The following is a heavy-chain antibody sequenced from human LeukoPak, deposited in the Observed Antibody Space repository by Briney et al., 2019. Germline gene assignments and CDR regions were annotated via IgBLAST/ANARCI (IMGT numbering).Heavy chain of an antibody. Sequence: GGSLRLSCAASGFTFSSYWMSWFRQTPGKGLEWVGNIKKDGSEKYYVDSVKGRFTISRDNAENSLFLQMNSLRAEDTAIYYCVRDYVWGTYDLDYWGQGTLVTVTS. V-gene: IGHV3-7*01. CDR2: IKKDGSEK. CDR3: VRDYVWGTYDLDY. D-gene: IGHD3-16*01. CDR1: GFTFSSYW. J-gene: IGHJ4*02.